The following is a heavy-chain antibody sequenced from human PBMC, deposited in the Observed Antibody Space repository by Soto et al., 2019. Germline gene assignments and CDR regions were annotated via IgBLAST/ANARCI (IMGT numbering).Heavy chain of an antibody. V-gene: IGHV3-23*01. CDR2: LSRGGGTT. CDR3: AKDGQYRTDGFDV. D-gene: IGHD6-6*01. CDR1: GFTFSSHG. J-gene: IGHJ3*01. Sequence: EAQLLESGGDWAQPGGSLRRSCAASGFTFSSHGMSWVRQAPGKGLEWIAGLSRGGGTTYYADSVKGRFTISRDNSKNTLDLIMNSLKVEDTALYYCAKDGQYRTDGFDVWGQGKMVTVSS.